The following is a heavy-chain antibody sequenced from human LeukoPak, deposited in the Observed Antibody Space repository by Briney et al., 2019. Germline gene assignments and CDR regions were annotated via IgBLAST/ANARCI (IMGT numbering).Heavy chain of an antibody. CDR3: AKDMMCSSTSCYRGGLSYYYMDV. CDR2: IRYDGSNK. J-gene: IGHJ6*03. V-gene: IGHV3-30*02. CDR1: GFTFSSYG. Sequence: GGSLRLSCAASGFTFSSYGMHWVRQAPGKGLEWVAFIRYDGSNKYYADSVKGRFTISRDNSKNTLYPQMNSLRAEDTAVYYCAKDMMCSSTSCYRGGLSYYYMDVWGKGTRSPSP. D-gene: IGHD2-2*02.